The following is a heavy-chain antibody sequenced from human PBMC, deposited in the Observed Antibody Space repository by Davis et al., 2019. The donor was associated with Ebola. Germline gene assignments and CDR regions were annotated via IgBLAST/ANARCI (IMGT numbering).Heavy chain of an antibody. J-gene: IGHJ3*02. CDR2: IFSDGSNK. V-gene: IGHV3-30-3*01. CDR3: AKDTSNIWFDI. D-gene: IGHD1-26*01. Sequence: GESLKISCAASGFIFSNYAMHWVRQAPGKGLEWLAVIFSDGSNKYYADSVKGRSTISRDNSKNTLYLQMNGLRVDDTAIYYCAKDTSNIWFDIWGQGTMVTVSS. CDR1: GFIFSNYA.